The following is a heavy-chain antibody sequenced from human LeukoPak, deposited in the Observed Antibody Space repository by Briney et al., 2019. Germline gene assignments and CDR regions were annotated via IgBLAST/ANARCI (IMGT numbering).Heavy chain of an antibody. CDR2: IYYSGST. Sequence: SETLSLTCTVSGGSISSSSYYWGWIRQPPGKGLEWIGSIYYSGSTYYNPSLKSRVTISVDTSKNQFSLKLSSVTAADTAVYYCARDRDRYSSGYSWFDPWGQGALVTVSS. CDR1: GGSISSSSYY. J-gene: IGHJ5*02. CDR3: ARDRDRYSSGYSWFDP. V-gene: IGHV4-39*07. D-gene: IGHD6-19*01.